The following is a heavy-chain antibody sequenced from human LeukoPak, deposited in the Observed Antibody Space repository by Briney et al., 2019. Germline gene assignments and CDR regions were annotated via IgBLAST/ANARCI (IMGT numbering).Heavy chain of an antibody. CDR2: IYYSGST. D-gene: IGHD3-10*01. V-gene: IGHV4-31*03. J-gene: IGHJ5*02. CDR1: GGSISSGGYY. Sequence: SQTLSLTCTVSGGSISSGGYYWSWIRQHPGKGLEWIGYIYYSGSTYYNPSLKSRVTISVDTSKNQFSLTLSSVTAADTAVYYCARGHGSGSYEEEGNWFDPWGQGTLVTVSS. CDR3: ARGHGSGSYEEEGNWFDP.